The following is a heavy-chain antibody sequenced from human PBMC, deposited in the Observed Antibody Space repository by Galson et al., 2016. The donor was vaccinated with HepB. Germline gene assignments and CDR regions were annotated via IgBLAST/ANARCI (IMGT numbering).Heavy chain of an antibody. CDR3: ARDQGGYFDL. CDR1: GGSVNNYNYH. Sequence: ETLSLTCTVSGGSVNNYNYHWSWIRQPPAKGLEWIGYIYYSGSTNYNPSLKSRVTISVDASKSQFSLRLTSVTAPDTALYHCARDQGGYFDLWGRGALVTVSS. J-gene: IGHJ2*01. CDR2: IYYSGST. V-gene: IGHV4-61*01.